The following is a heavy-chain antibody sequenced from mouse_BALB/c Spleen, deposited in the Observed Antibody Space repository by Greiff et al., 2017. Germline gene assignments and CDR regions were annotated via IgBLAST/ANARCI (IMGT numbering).Heavy chain of an antibody. J-gene: IGHJ3*01. Sequence: QVQLQQPGAELVRPGASVKLSCKASGYTFTSYWINWVKQRPGQGLEWIGNIYPSDSYTNYNQKFKDKATLTVDKSSSTAYMQLSSPTSEDSAVYYCMRGRYDSSYWGQGTLVTVSA. CDR3: MRGRYDSSY. CDR1: GYTFTSYW. V-gene: IGHV1-69*02. D-gene: IGHD2-4*01. CDR2: IYPSDSYT.